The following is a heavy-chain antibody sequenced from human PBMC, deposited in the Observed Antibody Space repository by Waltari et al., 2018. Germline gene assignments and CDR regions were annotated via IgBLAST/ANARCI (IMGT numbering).Heavy chain of an antibody. D-gene: IGHD5-12*01. Sequence: CGWIRQPPGKGLEWIGSIYHSGSTYYNPSLKSRVTISVDTSKNQFSLKLSSVTAADTAVYYCASTAEVVATAYFDYWGQGTLVTVSS. CDR2: IYHSGST. CDR3: ASTAEVVATAYFDY. V-gene: IGHV4-38-2*01. J-gene: IGHJ4*02.